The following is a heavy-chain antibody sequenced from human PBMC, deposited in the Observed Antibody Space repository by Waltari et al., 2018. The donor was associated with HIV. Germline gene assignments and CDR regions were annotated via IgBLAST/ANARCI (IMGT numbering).Heavy chain of an antibody. V-gene: IGHV3-15*01. J-gene: IGHJ3*01. Sequence: EAPVVVSGGGLVKPGGSVRLSRASLQLTVEVFWMTWVRQAPGKGLEWVGRIKSKRDGGATDYAASVKGRFVISRDDSQNTLYLQMSGLRTEDTAMYYCTTGGYPTEAFDVWGQGTMVTVSP. CDR3: TTGGYPTEAFDV. CDR2: IKSKRDGGAT. D-gene: IGHD5-12*01. CDR1: QLTVEVFW.